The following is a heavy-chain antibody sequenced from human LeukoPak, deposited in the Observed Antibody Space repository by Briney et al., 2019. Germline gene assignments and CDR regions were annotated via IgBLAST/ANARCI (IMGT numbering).Heavy chain of an antibody. CDR2: IEEDGSEK. D-gene: IGHD3-3*01. Sequence: PGGSLRLSCAASGFTFSSYWMSWVRQTPGKGLEWVANIEEDGSEKYYVDSVKGRFTISRDNAKNSLYLQMNSLRAEDTAVYYCARGDDYDFWSGPYYFDYWGQGTLVTVSS. J-gene: IGHJ4*02. CDR1: GFTFSSYW. CDR3: ARGDDYDFWSGPYYFDY. V-gene: IGHV3-7*01.